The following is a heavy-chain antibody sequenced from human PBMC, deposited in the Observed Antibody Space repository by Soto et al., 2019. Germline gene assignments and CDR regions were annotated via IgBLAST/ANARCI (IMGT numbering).Heavy chain of an antibody. Sequence: SVKFPCKASGGTFSSYAISWVRQAPGQGLEGMGGIIPIFGTANYAQKFQGRVTITADESTSTAYMELSSLRSEDTAVYYCARPGFRQDYYDSSGYYYVMVYWGQGTLVTVSS. J-gene: IGHJ4*02. CDR1: GGTFSSYA. D-gene: IGHD3-22*01. CDR2: IIPIFGTA. V-gene: IGHV1-69*13. CDR3: ARPGFRQDYYDSSGYYYVMVY.